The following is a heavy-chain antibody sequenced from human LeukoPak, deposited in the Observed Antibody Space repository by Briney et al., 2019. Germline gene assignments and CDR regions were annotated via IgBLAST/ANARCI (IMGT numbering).Heavy chain of an antibody. CDR3: AKRVRDGYNTPIDY. CDR2: ISGRSERT. V-gene: IGHV3-23*01. Sequence: GGSLRLSCPASEFTFSNCAMNWVRQAPGKGLEWVSGISGRSERTSYAESVKGRFTISRDNSKSTLFLQMNSLRAEDTAVYYCAKRVRDGYNTPIDYWGQGTLVTVSS. CDR1: EFTFSNCA. D-gene: IGHD5-24*01. J-gene: IGHJ4*02.